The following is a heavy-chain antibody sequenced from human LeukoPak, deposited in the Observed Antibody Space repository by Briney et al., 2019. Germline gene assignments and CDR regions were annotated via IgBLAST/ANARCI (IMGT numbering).Heavy chain of an antibody. CDR3: AKVASTGDPTFDY. Sequence: GGSLRLSCAASGFSFDDYDMHWARQAPGKGLERVSLISGDGGTKYYAGSVKGRFTISRDNSKNSLYLQMNSLRTEDTALYYCAKVASTGDPTFDYWGQGTLVTVSS. CDR1: GFSFDDYD. CDR2: ISGDGGTK. V-gene: IGHV3-43*02. J-gene: IGHJ4*02. D-gene: IGHD4-17*01.